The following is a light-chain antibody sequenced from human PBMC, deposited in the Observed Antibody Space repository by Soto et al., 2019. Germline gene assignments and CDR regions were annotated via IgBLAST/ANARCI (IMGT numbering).Light chain of an antibody. CDR3: QQYGSSPLG. J-gene: IGKJ1*01. Sequence: ESLLTQSPGTLSLSQGERATLSCRTSQRISINYLAWYQQRPGQAPRLLIYGASSRATGIPDRFSGSGSGTDFTLTISRLEPEDFAVYYCQQYGSSPLGFGQGTKVDIK. V-gene: IGKV3-20*01. CDR2: GAS. CDR1: QRISINY.